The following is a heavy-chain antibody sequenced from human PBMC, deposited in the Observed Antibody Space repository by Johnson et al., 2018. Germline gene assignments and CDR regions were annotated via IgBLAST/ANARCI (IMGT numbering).Heavy chain of an antibody. Sequence: VQLVESGGGVVQPGRSLRLSCAASGFTFSSYGMHWVRQAPGKGLEWVAVISYDGTNKYSADSVKGRFTISRDNSKNTLYLQMNSLRAEDTAVYYCAKTGRSYSYYYYMDVWGKVTTVTVSS. CDR1: GFTFSSYG. V-gene: IGHV3-30*18. D-gene: IGHD3-10*01. CDR3: AKTGRSYSYYYYMDV. CDR2: ISYDGTNK. J-gene: IGHJ6*03.